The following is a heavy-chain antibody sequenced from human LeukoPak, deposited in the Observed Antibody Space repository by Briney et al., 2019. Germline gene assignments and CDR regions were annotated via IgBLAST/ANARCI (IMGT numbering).Heavy chain of an antibody. Sequence: ASVKVSCKASGGTFSSYAISWVRQAPGQGLEWMGGIIPIFGTANYAQKFQGRVTMTEDTSTDTAYMELSSLRSEDTAVYYCATDGIVGATSTFDIWGQGTMVTVSS. CDR2: IIPIFGTA. V-gene: IGHV1-69*06. CDR1: GGTFSSYA. CDR3: ATDGIVGATSTFDI. J-gene: IGHJ3*02. D-gene: IGHD1-26*01.